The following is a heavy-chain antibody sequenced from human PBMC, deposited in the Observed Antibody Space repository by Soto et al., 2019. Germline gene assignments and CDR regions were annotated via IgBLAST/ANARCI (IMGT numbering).Heavy chain of an antibody. Sequence: PSETLSLTCTVSGVSIDRSNYYWDWIRQPPGKGLEWIGTTYYNGNAYYNPSLKSRVTMSVDTSKNQFSLKLISVTAADTAVYYCARHFVAVVIKGWGYWGQGTLVTVS. CDR2: TYYNGNA. CDR3: ARHFVAVVIKGWGY. D-gene: IGHD3-22*01. V-gene: IGHV4-39*01. CDR1: GVSIDRSNYY. J-gene: IGHJ4*02.